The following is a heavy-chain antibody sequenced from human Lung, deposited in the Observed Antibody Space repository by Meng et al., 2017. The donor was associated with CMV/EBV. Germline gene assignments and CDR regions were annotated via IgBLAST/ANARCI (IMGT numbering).Heavy chain of an antibody. J-gene: IGHJ4*02. V-gene: IGHV4-34*01. D-gene: IGHD2-2*01. CDR1: GGSLNGYY. CDR2: INYSGTT. CDR3: ARAYCSSTSCPEGY. Sequence: SETLSLTCAVYGGSLNGYYWSWIRQPPGKGLEWIAEINYSGTTNYSPSLKSRVTISLHSSKNQFSLNLNSVTAADTAVYYCARAYCSSTSCPEGYWGQGSRVTVAS.